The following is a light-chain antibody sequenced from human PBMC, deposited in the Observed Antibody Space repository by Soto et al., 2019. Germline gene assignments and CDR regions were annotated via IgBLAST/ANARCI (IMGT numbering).Light chain of an antibody. J-gene: IGLJ3*02. Sequence: QSVLTQTPSASGTPGQTVTISCSGSRSNIGNNAVSWYQQFPGTAPKLLIYNNNQRPSGVPARFSGSKSGTSASLAISGLQSEDEADYYCATWEDSLNARGVFGGGTKLTVL. CDR2: NNN. CDR1: RSNIGNNA. V-gene: IGLV1-44*01. CDR3: ATWEDSLNARGV.